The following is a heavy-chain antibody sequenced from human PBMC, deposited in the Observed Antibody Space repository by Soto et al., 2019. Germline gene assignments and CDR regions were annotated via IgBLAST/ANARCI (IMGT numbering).Heavy chain of an antibody. J-gene: IGHJ3*02. V-gene: IGHV3-33*01. Sequence: GGSPRLSCAASGFTFNNYGMHWVRQAPGKGLEWVTVIWYDGSKKYYTDSAKGRFTISRDNSKNTLYLQMNSLRAEDTAVYYCARESTVHDAFDIWGQGTMVTVSS. CDR2: IWYDGSKK. CDR3: ARESTVHDAFDI. CDR1: GFTFNNYG. D-gene: IGHD4-17*01.